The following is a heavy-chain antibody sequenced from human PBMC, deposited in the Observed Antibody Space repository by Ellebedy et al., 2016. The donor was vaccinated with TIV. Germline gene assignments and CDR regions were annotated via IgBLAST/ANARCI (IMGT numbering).Heavy chain of an antibody. CDR2: INPNSGGT. D-gene: IGHD2-2*01. CDR1: GYTFTAYY. Sequence: ASVTVSCXASGYTFTAYYMHWVRQAPGQGLQWMGWINPNSGGTNYAQEFQGRVSMTRDTSINTAYMELSRLRSDDTAMYYCARDHCTITSCYPGRDYWGPGTLVTVSS. V-gene: IGHV1-2*02. J-gene: IGHJ4*02. CDR3: ARDHCTITSCYPGRDY.